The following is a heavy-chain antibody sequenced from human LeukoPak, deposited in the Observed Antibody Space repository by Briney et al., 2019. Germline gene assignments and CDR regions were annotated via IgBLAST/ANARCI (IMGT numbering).Heavy chain of an antibody. CDR2: IYYTGST. J-gene: IGHJ3*02. V-gene: IGHV4-31*03. CDR1: GGSISSGNYY. Sequence: SETLSLTCTVSGGSISSGNYYWSWIRRRPGTGLEWIGYIYYTGSTYYNPSLKSRVTISVDTSKNQFSLEPNSMTAADAAVYYCAREKPSVGNDAFDIWGQGTMVTVSS. CDR3: AREKPSVGNDAFDI. D-gene: IGHD7-27*01.